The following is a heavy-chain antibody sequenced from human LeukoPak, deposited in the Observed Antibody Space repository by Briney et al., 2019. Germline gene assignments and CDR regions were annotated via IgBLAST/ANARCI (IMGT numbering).Heavy chain of an antibody. D-gene: IGHD3-9*01. Sequence: GGSLRLSCAASGFTFSSYGMHWVRQAPGKGLEWVAFIRYDGSKKYYADSVKGRFTISRDNSKNTLYLQMNSLRAEDTAVYYCARDPHDILRWANAFDIWGQGTMVTVSS. J-gene: IGHJ3*02. V-gene: IGHV3-30*02. CDR3: ARDPHDILRWANAFDI. CDR1: GFTFSSYG. CDR2: IRYDGSKK.